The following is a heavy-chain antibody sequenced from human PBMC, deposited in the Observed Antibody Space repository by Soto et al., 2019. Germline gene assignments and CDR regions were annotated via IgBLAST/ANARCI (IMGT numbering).Heavy chain of an antibody. CDR3: VRAEQSRDYYGSGTTSD. V-gene: IGHV4-59*01. D-gene: IGHD3-10*01. J-gene: IGHJ4*02. CDR1: GGSTTSDY. Sequence: QVQLQESGPGLVKASETLSLTCTVSGGSTTSDYWSWIRQPPGKGLEWLGYIFHSLGAKYNPSLGSRGTISLDTSKNQLSLSLRSVTAADTAIYFCVRAEQSRDYYGSGTTSDWGQGTLVTVSS. CDR2: IFHSLGA.